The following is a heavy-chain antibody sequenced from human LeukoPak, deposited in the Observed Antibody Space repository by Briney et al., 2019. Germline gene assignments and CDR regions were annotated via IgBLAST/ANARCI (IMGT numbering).Heavy chain of an antibody. D-gene: IGHD6-6*01. J-gene: IGHJ4*02. Sequence: PGGSLRLSCAASGFTFSTYSMNWVRQAPGKGLEWVSYISSSGGSIYYADSVKGRFTISRDNAENSLYLQLNSLTAEDAAVYYCAREGGSAARSDYWGQGTLVTVSS. CDR3: AREGGSAARSDY. CDR1: GFTFSTYS. V-gene: IGHV3-48*01. CDR2: ISSSGGSI.